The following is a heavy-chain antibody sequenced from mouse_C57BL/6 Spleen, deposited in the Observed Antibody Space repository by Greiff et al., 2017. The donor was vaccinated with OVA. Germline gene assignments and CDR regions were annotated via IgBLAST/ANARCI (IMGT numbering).Heavy chain of an antibody. CDR1: GYTFTSYW. CDR3: ARALLYYDDDGY. CDR2: IDPSDSET. J-gene: IGHJ2*01. Sequence: QVHVKQPGAELVRPGSSVKLSCKASGYTFTSYWMHWVKQRPIQGLEWIGNIDPSDSETHYNQKFKDKATLTVDKSSSTAYMQLSSLTSEDSAVYYCARALLYYDDDGYWGQGTTLTVSS. D-gene: IGHD2-4*01. V-gene: IGHV1-52*01.